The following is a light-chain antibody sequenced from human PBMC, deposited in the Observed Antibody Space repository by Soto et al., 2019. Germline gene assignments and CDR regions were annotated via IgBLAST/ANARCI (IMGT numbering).Light chain of an antibody. CDR3: QHRSNWPPLT. J-gene: IGKJ4*01. CDR2: DAS. Sequence: EIVLTQSPATLSLSPGERATLSCRASQSVSSYLAWYQQKPGQAPRLLIYDASNRATGNPARFSGSGSGTDFHLTISSLEPQDFAVYYCQHRSNWPPLTFAGGTKVEIK. CDR1: QSVSSY. V-gene: IGKV3-11*01.